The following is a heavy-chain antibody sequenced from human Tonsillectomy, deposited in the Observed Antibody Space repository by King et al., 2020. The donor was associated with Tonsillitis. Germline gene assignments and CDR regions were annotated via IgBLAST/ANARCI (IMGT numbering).Heavy chain of an antibody. V-gene: IGHV3-15*05. D-gene: IGHD2/OR15-2a*01. CDR2: IKSETDGGTT. Sequence: VQLVESGGGLVKPGGSLRLSCAASGFTFSNAWMTWVRQAPGKGLEWVGRIKSETDGGTTDYAAPVKGRFTISRDDSKNMVYLQMNSLKSEETALYYCTTDPHHVNDYRGQGTLVTVSS. CDR3: TTDPHHVNDY. CDR1: GFTFSNAW. J-gene: IGHJ4*02.